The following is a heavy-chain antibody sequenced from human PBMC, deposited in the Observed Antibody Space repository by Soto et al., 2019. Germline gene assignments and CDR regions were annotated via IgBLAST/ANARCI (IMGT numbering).Heavy chain of an antibody. CDR1: GGSISSYY. Sequence: SETLSLTCTVSGGSISSYYWSWIRQPPGKGLEWIGYIYYSGSTSYNPSLKSRVTISVDTSKNQFSLKLSSVTAADTAVYYCARHVWYYDSSGYWGFDPWGQGTLVTVSS. J-gene: IGHJ5*02. CDR2: IYYSGST. D-gene: IGHD3-22*01. V-gene: IGHV4-59*08. CDR3: ARHVWYYDSSGYWGFDP.